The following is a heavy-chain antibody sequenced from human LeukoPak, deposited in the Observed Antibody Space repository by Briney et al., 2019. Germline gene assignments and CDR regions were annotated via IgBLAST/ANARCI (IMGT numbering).Heavy chain of an antibody. CDR3: ARGVGGYYYYMDV. V-gene: IGHV3-23*01. D-gene: IGHD3-10*01. Sequence: GGSLRLSCAASGFTFSNHGMNWVRQAPGKGLEWVSGISPSGDITYYADSVKGRFTISRDNSKNTLYLEVICLTAEDTALYHCARGVGGYYYYMDVWGKGTTVTISS. CDR2: ISPSGDIT. CDR1: GFTFSNHG. J-gene: IGHJ6*03.